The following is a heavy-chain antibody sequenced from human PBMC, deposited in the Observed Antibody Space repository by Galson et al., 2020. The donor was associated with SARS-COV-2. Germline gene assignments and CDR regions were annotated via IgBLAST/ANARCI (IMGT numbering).Heavy chain of an antibody. V-gene: IGHV3-30*01. J-gene: IGHJ3*02. D-gene: IGHD1-26*01. CDR2: ISYDGSNK. CDR3: ARPHSGSYYGAFDI. CDR1: GFTFSSYA. Sequence: GGSLRLSCAASGFTFSSYAMHWVRQAPGKGLEWVAVISYDGSNKYYADSVKGRFTISRDNSKNTLYLQMNSLRAEDTAVYYCARPHSGSYYGAFDIWGQGTMVTVSS.